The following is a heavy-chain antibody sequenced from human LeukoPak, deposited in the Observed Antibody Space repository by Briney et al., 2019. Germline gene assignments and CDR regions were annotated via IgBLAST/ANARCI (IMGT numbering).Heavy chain of an antibody. D-gene: IGHD6-19*01. CDR2: ISSSGSTI. Sequence: PGGSLRLPGAASGFTFGDYYMSWVRQAPGKGLDWVSYISSSGSTIYYADSVKGRFTISRDNAKNSLYLQMNSLRAEDTAVYYCARGGTRYTSGWYYFDYWGQGTLVTVSS. J-gene: IGHJ4*02. CDR1: GFTFGDYY. V-gene: IGHV3-11*01. CDR3: ARGGTRYTSGWYYFDY.